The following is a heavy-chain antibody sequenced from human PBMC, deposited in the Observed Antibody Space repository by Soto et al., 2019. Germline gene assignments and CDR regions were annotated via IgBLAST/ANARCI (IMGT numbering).Heavy chain of an antibody. Sequence: GESLKISCKGSGYSFTSYWIGWVRQRPGKGLEWMGSIYPGDSDTRYSPSFQGQVTISADKSLSTAYLQWSSLKASDTAMYYCAVANPPYSSYYFDYWGQGTLVTVSS. V-gene: IGHV5-51*01. CDR3: AVANPPYSSYYFDY. CDR2: IYPGDSDT. CDR1: GYSFTSYW. J-gene: IGHJ4*02. D-gene: IGHD6-6*01.